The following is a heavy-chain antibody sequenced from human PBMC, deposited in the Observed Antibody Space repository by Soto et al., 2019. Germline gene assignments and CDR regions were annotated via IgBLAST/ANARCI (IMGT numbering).Heavy chain of an antibody. V-gene: IGHV4-59*01. J-gene: IGHJ4*02. Sequence: TLSLTCTVSGGSISRYYWSWFRQPPGKGLEWIGYLFYSGNTNTNPSLRSRVTMSVDTSKTQFSLRLTSVTAADTAVYYCASADGDNFVPFNNWGQGTLVTVSS. CDR3: ASADGDNFVPFNN. CDR1: GGSISRYY. D-gene: IGHD6-6*01. CDR2: LFYSGNT.